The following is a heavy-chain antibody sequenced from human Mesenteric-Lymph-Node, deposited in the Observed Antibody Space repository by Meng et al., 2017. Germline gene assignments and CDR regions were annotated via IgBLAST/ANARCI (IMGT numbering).Heavy chain of an antibody. CDR2: INLNSGGT. CDR1: GYTFTGYY. J-gene: IGHJ4*02. V-gene: IGHV1-2*06. CDR3: AAFYYESSGYFRADY. Sequence: QVQLVQSGAEVKKPGASVKVSCKASGYTFTGYYSHWVRQAPGQGLEWMGRINLNSGGTNYAQKFQGRVTMTWDTSISAAQMELSSLRSDDTAVYYCAAFYYESSGYFRADYWGQGILVTVSS. D-gene: IGHD3-22*01.